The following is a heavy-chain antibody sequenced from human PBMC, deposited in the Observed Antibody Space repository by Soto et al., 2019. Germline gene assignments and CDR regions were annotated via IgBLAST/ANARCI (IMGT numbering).Heavy chain of an antibody. J-gene: IGHJ6*02. Sequence: QVQLVESGGGVVQPGRSLRLSCAASGFTFSSYGMHWVRQAPGKGLEWVAVIWYDGSNKYYADSVKGRFTISRDNSKNTLYLQMKSLGAEDTAVYYCARDTARAMVRIYYGMDVWGQGTTVTVSS. D-gene: IGHD3-10*01. V-gene: IGHV3-33*01. CDR3: ARDTARAMVRIYYGMDV. CDR1: GFTFSSYG. CDR2: IWYDGSNK.